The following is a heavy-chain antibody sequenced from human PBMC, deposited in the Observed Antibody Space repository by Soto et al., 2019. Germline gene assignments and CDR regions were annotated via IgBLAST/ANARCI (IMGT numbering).Heavy chain of an antibody. CDR3: ARVSPQATLTGPYYYYGMDV. V-gene: IGHV1-18*01. CDR1: GYTFTSYG. J-gene: IGHJ6*02. Sequence: QVQLVQSGAEVKKPGASVKVSCKASGYTFTSYGISWVRQAPGQGLEWMGWISAYNGNTNYAQKLQGRVTMTTDTSTSTAYMELRSLRSDDTAVYYCARVSPQATLTGPYYYYGMDVWGQGTTVTVSS. D-gene: IGHD4-4*01. CDR2: ISAYNGNT.